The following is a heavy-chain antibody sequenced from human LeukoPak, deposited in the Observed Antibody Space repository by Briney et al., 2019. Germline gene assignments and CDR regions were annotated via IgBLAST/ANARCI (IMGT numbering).Heavy chain of an antibody. Sequence: PSETLSLTCTVSGGSVSPYYWSWIXQPPGKGLEWVGYFHYSGSTKYNPSLKSRVTISVDTSKNQFSLKLSSMTAADTAVYYCARVFHSGRSDYWGQGSLVTVSS. CDR3: ARVFHSGRSDY. CDR2: FHYSGST. D-gene: IGHD3-10*01. CDR1: GGSVSPYY. V-gene: IGHV4-59*02. J-gene: IGHJ4*02.